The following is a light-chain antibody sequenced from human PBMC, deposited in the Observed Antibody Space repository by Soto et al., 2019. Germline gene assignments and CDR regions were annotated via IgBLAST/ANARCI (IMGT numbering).Light chain of an antibody. CDR3: QSYDSSLSDVV. CDR1: SSNIGTGYD. J-gene: IGLJ2*01. V-gene: IGLV1-40*01. CDR2: GNN. Sequence: QSVLTQPPSVSGAPGQRVTISCTGSSSNIGTGYDVHWYRQLPGTAPKLLIYGNNNRPSGVPDRFSASKSGTSASLAITGLRTEDEADYYCQSYDSSLSDVVFGGGTKLTVL.